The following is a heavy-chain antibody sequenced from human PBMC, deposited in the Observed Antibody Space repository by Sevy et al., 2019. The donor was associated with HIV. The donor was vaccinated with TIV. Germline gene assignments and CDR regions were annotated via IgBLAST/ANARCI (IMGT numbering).Heavy chain of an antibody. V-gene: IGHV3-48*01. D-gene: IGHD6-19*01. CDR2: ISSSRSTL. Sequence: GGSLRLSCAASGFTFSSYSMNWVRQAPGKGLEWVSYISSSRSTLYYADSVKGRFTISIDNAKNSLYLQMNSLRVEDTAVYYCAGDDTSVAGRFYYYYGMDVWGQGTTVTVSS. J-gene: IGHJ6*02. CDR1: GFTFSSYS. CDR3: AGDDTSVAGRFYYYYGMDV.